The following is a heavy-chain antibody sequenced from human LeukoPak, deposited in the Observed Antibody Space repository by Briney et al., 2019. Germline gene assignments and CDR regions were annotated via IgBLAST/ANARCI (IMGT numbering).Heavy chain of an antibody. Sequence: RPGGSLRLSCAASGFTFSSYSMNWVRQAPGKGLEWVSYISSSSTIYYADSVKGRFTISRDNAKNSLYLQMNSLRAEDTAVYYCARVGTYSGYDYGWMNYWGQGTLVTVSS. V-gene: IGHV3-48*01. CDR2: ISSSSTI. CDR1: GFTFSSYS. CDR3: ARVGTYSGYDYGWMNY. J-gene: IGHJ4*02. D-gene: IGHD5-12*01.